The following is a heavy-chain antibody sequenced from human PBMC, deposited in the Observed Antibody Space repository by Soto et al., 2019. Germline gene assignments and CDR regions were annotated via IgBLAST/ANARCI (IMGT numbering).Heavy chain of an antibody. D-gene: IGHD2-15*01. CDR2: IYYSGST. CDR1: GGSISSYY. V-gene: IGHV4-59*08. Sequence: SETLSLTCSVSGGSISSYYWSWIRQPPGKGLEWIGYIYYSGSTNYNPSLKSRVTISVDTSKNQFSLKLSSVTAADTAVYYCARLYCSGGSCYSDYWGQGTLVTVSS. J-gene: IGHJ4*02. CDR3: ARLYCSGGSCYSDY.